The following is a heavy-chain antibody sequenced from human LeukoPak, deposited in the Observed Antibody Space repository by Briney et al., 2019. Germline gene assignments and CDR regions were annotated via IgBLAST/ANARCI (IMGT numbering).Heavy chain of an antibody. CDR3: ARGFNLLSAFAY. V-gene: IGHV4-31*03. D-gene: IGHD1-14*01. CDR1: GGSISSGGYY. Sequence: SQTPSLTCTVSGGSISSGGYYWSWIRQHPGKGLEWIGYIYYSGSTYYNPSLKSRVTISVDTSKNQFSLKLSSVTAADTAVYYCARGFNLLSAFAYWGQGTLVTVSS. CDR2: IYYSGST. J-gene: IGHJ4*02.